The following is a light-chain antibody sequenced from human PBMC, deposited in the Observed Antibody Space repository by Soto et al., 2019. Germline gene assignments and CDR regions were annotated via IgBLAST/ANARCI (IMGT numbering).Light chain of an antibody. V-gene: IGLV4-69*01. Sequence: QLVLTQSPSASASLGASVKLTCTLSSGHSSYAIAWHQQQPEKGHRSLMELNSDGSHSKGGGLPDRFSASSSGAARYLTSASLQSEDDADYYCQTWGTGIVVFGGGTKLTVL. CDR1: SGHSSYA. J-gene: IGLJ2*01. CDR2: LNSDGSH. CDR3: QTWGTGIVV.